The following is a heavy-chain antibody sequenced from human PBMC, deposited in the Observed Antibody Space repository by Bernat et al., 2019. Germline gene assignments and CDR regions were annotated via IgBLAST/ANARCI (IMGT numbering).Heavy chain of an antibody. D-gene: IGHD2-2*01. CDR1: GYTFTSYG. V-gene: IGHV1-18*01. J-gene: IGHJ6*02. CDR3: ARGSRAWYQLPWGWSGMDV. CDR2: ISAYNGNT. Sequence: QVQLVQSGAEVKKPGASVKVSCKASGYTFTSYGISWVRQAPGQGLEWMGWISAYNGNTNYAQKLQGRVTMTTDTSTSAAYMELRSLRFDDTAVYYCARGSRAWYQLPWGWSGMDVWGQGTTVTVSS.